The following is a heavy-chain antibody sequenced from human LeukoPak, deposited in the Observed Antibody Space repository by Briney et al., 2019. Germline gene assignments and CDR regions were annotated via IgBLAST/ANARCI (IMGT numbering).Heavy chain of an antibody. V-gene: IGHV1-2*02. CDR1: GYTFTGYY. D-gene: IGHD3-10*01. J-gene: IGHJ4*02. CDR2: INPNSGGT. CDR3: ARDVLLWFGEFNSGGFDY. Sequence: GASVKVSCKASGYTFTGYYMHRVRQAPGQGLEWMGWINPNSGGTNYAQKFQGRVTMTRDTSISTAYMELSRLRSDDTAVYYCARDVLLWFGEFNSGGFDYWGQGTLVTVSS.